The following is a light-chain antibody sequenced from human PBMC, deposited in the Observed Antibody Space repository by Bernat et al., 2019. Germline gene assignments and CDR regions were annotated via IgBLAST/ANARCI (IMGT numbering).Light chain of an antibody. CDR3: QQSYTVPPYT. CDR1: QSISSW. Sequence: DIQMTQSPSTLSASVGDRVTITCRASQSISSWLAWYQQKPGKAPKLLIYKASSLESGVPSRFSGSGSGTDFTLPISSLQPEDFATYYCQQSYTVPPYTFGQVTKVEIK. CDR2: KAS. J-gene: IGKJ2*01. V-gene: IGKV1-5*03.